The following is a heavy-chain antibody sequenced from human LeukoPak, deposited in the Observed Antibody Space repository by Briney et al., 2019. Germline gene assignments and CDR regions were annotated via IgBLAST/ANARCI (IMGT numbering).Heavy chain of an antibody. CDR2: ISGSGGST. D-gene: IGHD3-22*01. J-gene: IGHJ4*02. CDR3: AKGRGDYYDSRGYQAHFDY. Sequence: SGGSLRLSCAASGFTFSSYAMSWVRQAPGKGVEWVSAISGSGGSTYYADSVKGRFTISRDNSKNTLYLQMNSLRAEDTAVYYCAKGRGDYYDSRGYQAHFDYWGQGTLVTVSS. V-gene: IGHV3-23*01. CDR1: GFTFSSYA.